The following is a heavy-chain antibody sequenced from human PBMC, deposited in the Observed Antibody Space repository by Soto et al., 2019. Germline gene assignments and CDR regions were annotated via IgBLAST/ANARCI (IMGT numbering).Heavy chain of an antibody. D-gene: IGHD3-9*01. CDR3: ARDLLRYLVSDYYCMDF. Sequence: GGSLRLSCAASGFTFSSYGMHWVRQAPGKGLEWVAVIWYDGSNKYYADSVKGRFTISRDNSKNTLYLQMNSLRAEDTAVYYSARDLLRYLVSDYYCMDFWCQAPTVTVSS. V-gene: IGHV3-33*01. CDR2: IWYDGSNK. CDR1: GFTFSSYG. J-gene: IGHJ6*02.